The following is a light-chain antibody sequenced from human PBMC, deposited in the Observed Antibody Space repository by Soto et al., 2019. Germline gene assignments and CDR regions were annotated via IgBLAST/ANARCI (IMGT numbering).Light chain of an antibody. J-gene: IGLJ1*01. CDR1: SSDVGRYNL. Sequence: QSALTQPASVSGSPGQSITISCTGTSSDVGRYNLVSWYQQYPGKAPKLMIYEVSKRPSGVSNRFSGSKSGNTASLSISGLQAEDEADYSCCSFAGSYTYVFGTGTKSPS. CDR2: EVS. CDR3: CSFAGSYTYV. V-gene: IGLV2-23*02.